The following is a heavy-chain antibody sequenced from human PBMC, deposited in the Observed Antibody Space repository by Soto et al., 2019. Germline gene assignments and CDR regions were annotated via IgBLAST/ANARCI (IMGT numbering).Heavy chain of an antibody. CDR1: GFSLSTSGVS. Sequence: QITLKESGPTLVKPTQTLTLTCTFSGFSLSTSGVSVVWIRQPPGKALEWLALIYWNDDKRYSPSLKSRVTINKDTSNTQVVLTMTGMDPVDTATYYCGSRLGSGGQIDYGGQGTLVTVSS. J-gene: IGHJ4*02. V-gene: IGHV2-5*01. CDR2: IYWNDDK. CDR3: GSRLGSGGQIDY. D-gene: IGHD2-15*01.